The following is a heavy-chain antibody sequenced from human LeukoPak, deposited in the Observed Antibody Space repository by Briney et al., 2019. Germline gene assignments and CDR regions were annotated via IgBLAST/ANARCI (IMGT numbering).Heavy chain of an antibody. V-gene: IGHV4-4*07. CDR3: ARDQNNSGWPDY. Sequence: SETLSLTCAVYVGSFSGYYWSWIRQPAGKGLEWIGRIYTTGSISYNPSLKSRVTMSVDTSKNQFSLKLSSVTAADTAVYYCARDQNNSGWPDYWGQGTLVTVSS. D-gene: IGHD6-19*01. CDR1: VGSFSGYY. J-gene: IGHJ4*02. CDR2: IYTTGSI.